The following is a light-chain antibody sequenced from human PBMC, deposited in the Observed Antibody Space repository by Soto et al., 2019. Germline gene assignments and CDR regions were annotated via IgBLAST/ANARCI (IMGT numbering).Light chain of an antibody. CDR2: DAS. Sequence: DIQMTQSPSTLSASVGDRVTITCRASQSISSWLAWYQQKPGKAPKLLIYDASSLESGVPSRFSGSGSGTEFTLTNSSLQPDDFATYYCQQYNSPPWTFGQGTKVDIK. J-gene: IGKJ1*01. CDR1: QSISSW. CDR3: QQYNSPPWT. V-gene: IGKV1-5*01.